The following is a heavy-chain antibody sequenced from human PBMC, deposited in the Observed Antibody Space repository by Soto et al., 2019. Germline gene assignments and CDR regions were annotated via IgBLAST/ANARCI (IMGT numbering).Heavy chain of an antibody. D-gene: IGHD3-9*01. CDR1: GASINSSLYY. V-gene: IGHV4-39*01. Sequence: QLQLQESGPGLGKPSETLSLTCTVSGASINSSLYYWDWIRQSPGKGLEWIGSFSYSGSTYYNPPLKSRVPISVDPSKNQFSLKLISVTAADPAVYYCARQSTLVIYGMDVWGQGTTVIVSS. CDR2: FSYSGST. CDR3: ARQSTLVIYGMDV. J-gene: IGHJ6*02.